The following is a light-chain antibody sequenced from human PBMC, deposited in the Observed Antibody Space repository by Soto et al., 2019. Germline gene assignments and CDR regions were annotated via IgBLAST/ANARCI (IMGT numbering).Light chain of an antibody. CDR2: DVS. Sequence: QSVLTQPRSVSGSPGQSVTISCTGTSSDVGYYNYVSWYQQHPGKAPKFMIYDVSKRPSGVPDRFSGSKSGNTASLTISGLQVEDEAEYYCCSYVGRYSWVFGGGTQLTVL. V-gene: IGLV2-11*01. J-gene: IGLJ3*02. CDR3: CSYVGRYSWV. CDR1: SSDVGYYNY.